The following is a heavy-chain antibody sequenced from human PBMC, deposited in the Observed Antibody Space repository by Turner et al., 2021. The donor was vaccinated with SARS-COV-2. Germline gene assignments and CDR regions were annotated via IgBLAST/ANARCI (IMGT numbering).Heavy chain of an antibody. D-gene: IGHD3-22*01. CDR3: ARDRDEYYDSTNWFDP. Sequence: QVQLVESGGGVVQPGRSLRLSCAASGFTFSNYPMHWVRQAPGKGLEWVAVISYDGFNKYYADSVKCRFTISRDNSKNTLYLQMNSLRAEDTAVYYCARDRDEYYDSTNWFDPWGQGTLVTVSS. V-gene: IGHV3-30-3*01. CDR1: GFTFSNYP. CDR2: ISYDGFNK. J-gene: IGHJ5*02.